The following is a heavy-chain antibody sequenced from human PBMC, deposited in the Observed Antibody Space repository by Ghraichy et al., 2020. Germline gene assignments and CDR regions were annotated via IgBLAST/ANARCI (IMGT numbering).Heavy chain of an antibody. V-gene: IGHV3-13*01. D-gene: IGHD6-19*01. CDR1: GFSISNYD. CDR3: ARVRSGGWSDY. CDR2: IATAGDT. J-gene: IGHJ4*02. Sequence: GESLNISCAASGFSISNYDMHWVRQSTGEGLEWVSTIATAGDTYYSDSVKGRFTISRDNAKNSFYFQMNSLRSGDTAVYYCARVRSGGWSDYWGQGTLVTVSS.